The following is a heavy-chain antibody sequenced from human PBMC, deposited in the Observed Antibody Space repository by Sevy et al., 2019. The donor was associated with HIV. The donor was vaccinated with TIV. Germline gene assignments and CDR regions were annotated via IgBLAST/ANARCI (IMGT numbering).Heavy chain of an antibody. CDR3: TTHGPYDYGDPYYFDY. V-gene: IGHV3-15*07. D-gene: IGHD4-17*01. J-gene: IGHJ4*02. CDR2: IKSKTDGGTT. Sequence: GGSLRLSCAASDFTFSNAWMNWVRQAPGKGLEWVGHIKSKTDGGTTDYAAPVKGRFTISREDSKTTLYLEMNSLKTDDTAGYYCTTHGPYDYGDPYYFDYWGQGTLVTVSS. CDR1: DFTFSNAW.